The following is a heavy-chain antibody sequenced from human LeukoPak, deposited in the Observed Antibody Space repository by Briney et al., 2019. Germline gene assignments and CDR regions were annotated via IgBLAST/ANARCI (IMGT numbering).Heavy chain of an antibody. V-gene: IGHV4-39*01. J-gene: IGHJ4*02. D-gene: IGHD6-13*01. Sequence: SETLSLTCTVSGGSISSSSYYWGWIRQPPGKGLEWIGSIYYSGSTYYNPSLKSRVTISVDTSKNQFSLKLSSVTAADTAVYYCARHLMAAAGTPVDCWGQGTLVTVSS. CDR1: GGSISSSSYY. CDR3: ARHLMAAAGTPVDC. CDR2: IYYSGST.